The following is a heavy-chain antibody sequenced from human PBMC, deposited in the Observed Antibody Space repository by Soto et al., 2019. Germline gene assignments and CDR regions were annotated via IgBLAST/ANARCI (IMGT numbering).Heavy chain of an antibody. J-gene: IGHJ4*02. CDR3: ARVTSGTLDC. V-gene: IGHV3-48*02. CDR2: ISISGSTV. D-gene: IGHD1-1*01. CDR1: GFIFSDFG. Sequence: HPGGSLRLSCAASGFIFSDFGMTWVRQAPGKGLEWVSYISISGSTVYYADSVKGRFTISRDNAKNSLYLQMNSLRDEDTAVYYCARVTSGTLDCWGQGTLVTVSS.